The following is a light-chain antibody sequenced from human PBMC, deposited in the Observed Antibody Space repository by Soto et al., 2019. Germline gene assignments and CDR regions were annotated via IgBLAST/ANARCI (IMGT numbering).Light chain of an antibody. J-gene: IGKJ2*01. CDR1: QSVSSN. CDR3: QQYNDWPPYT. Sequence: EIVMTQSPATLSVSPGERATLSCRASQSVSSNLAWLQQKPGQAPRLLIYGASTRATGIPARFSGSGSGTEFTLTISSLQSEDFAVYYCQQYNDWPPYTFGQGTKLDIK. CDR2: GAS. V-gene: IGKV3-15*01.